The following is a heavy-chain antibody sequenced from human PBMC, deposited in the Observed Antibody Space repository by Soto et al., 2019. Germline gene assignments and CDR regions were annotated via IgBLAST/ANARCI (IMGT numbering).Heavy chain of an antibody. D-gene: IGHD2-2*01. J-gene: IGHJ4*02. Sequence: ASAKVSCKASGYTFTSYSMHWVRQAPGQRLESMGWINAGNGNTKYSQKFQGRVTITRDTSASTAYMELSSLRSEDTAVYYCARVPPVWMRYCSSTSCYGRPEFDYWGQGTLVTVSS. CDR2: INAGNGNT. V-gene: IGHV1-3*01. CDR3: ARVPPVWMRYCSSTSCYGRPEFDY. CDR1: GYTFTSYS.